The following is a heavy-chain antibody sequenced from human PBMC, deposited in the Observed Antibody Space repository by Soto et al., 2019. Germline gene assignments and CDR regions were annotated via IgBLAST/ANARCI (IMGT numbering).Heavy chain of an antibody. CDR3: AREACSSTSCRLYYFDY. J-gene: IGHJ4*02. Sequence: GGSLRLSCAASGFTVSSNYMSWVRQAPGKGLEWVSVIYSGGSTYYADSVKGRFTISRDNSKNTLYLQMNSLRAEDTAVYYCAREACSSTSCRLYYFDYWGQGTLVTVSS. V-gene: IGHV3-66*01. CDR2: IYSGGST. D-gene: IGHD2-2*01. CDR1: GFTVSSNY.